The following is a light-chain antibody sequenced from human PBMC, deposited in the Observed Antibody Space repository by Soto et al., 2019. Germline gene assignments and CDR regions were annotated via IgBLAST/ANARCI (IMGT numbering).Light chain of an antibody. CDR3: QQRSDWPLT. CDR2: DAS. J-gene: IGKJ4*01. V-gene: IGKV3-11*01. Sequence: EIVLTQSPATLSLSPGERATLSCRASQSISSSLAWYRQKPGQAPRLLIYDASNRATGIPARFSGSGSGTDFTLTSSSLEPEDFAVYYCQQRSDWPLTFGGGTKVEIK. CDR1: QSISSS.